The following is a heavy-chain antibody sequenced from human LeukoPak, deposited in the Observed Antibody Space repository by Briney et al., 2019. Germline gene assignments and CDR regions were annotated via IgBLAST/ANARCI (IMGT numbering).Heavy chain of an antibody. D-gene: IGHD3-3*01. Sequence: GRSLRLSCAASGFTFSSYAMHWVRQAPGKGLEWVAVISYDGSNKYYADSVKGRFTISRDNSKNTLYLQMNSLRAEDTAVYYCARGTTVTIFGVVIIPDAFDIWGQGTVVTVSS. CDR3: ARGTTVTIFGVVIIPDAFDI. J-gene: IGHJ3*02. CDR2: ISYDGSNK. CDR1: GFTFSSYA. V-gene: IGHV3-30-3*01.